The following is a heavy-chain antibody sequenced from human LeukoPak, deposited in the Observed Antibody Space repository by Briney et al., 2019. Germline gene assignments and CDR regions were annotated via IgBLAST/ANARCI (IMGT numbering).Heavy chain of an antibody. CDR2: ISGSDGST. CDR3: AKKYSGSYLSDFDS. CDR1: GFTFRNYA. V-gene: IGHV3-23*01. Sequence: PGGSLRLSCAASGFTFRNYAMGWVRQAPGEGLEGVSSISGSDGSTYYADSVKGRFTLSRDNSKNTVDLQMNSLSAEDTAIYYCAKKYSGSYLSDFDSWGQGTLVTVSS. D-gene: IGHD1-26*01. J-gene: IGHJ4*02.